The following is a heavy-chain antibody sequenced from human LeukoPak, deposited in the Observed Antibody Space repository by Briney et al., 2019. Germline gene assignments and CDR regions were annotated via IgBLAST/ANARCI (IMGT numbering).Heavy chain of an antibody. CDR3: VRDGVGAPPFDY. CDR1: GFAFSNHW. CDR2: IKGDGSSI. V-gene: IGHV3-74*01. D-gene: IGHD1-26*01. Sequence: GGSLRLSCAASGFAFSNHWMHWVRQTPGKGLVWVSRIKGDGSSISHADSVKGRFTISRDNAKNTLDLQMNNLRVEDTAVYYCVRDGVGAPPFDYWGEGVLVTVSS. J-gene: IGHJ4*02.